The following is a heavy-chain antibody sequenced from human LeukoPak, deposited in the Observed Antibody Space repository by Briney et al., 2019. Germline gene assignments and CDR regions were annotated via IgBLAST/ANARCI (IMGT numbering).Heavy chain of an antibody. Sequence: GGSLRLSCVASGFTFSSYSMNWVRQAPGKGLEWVSSISSSSSYIYYADPVKGRFTISRDNAKNSLYLQMNSLRAEDTAVYYCARGGYSFGFDYWGQGTLVTVSS. CDR3: ARGGYSFGFDY. CDR2: ISSSSSYI. D-gene: IGHD5-18*01. J-gene: IGHJ4*02. V-gene: IGHV3-21*01. CDR1: GFTFSSYS.